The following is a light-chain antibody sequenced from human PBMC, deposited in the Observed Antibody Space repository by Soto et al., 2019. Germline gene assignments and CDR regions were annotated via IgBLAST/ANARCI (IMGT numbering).Light chain of an antibody. J-gene: IGKJ3*01. CDR3: KLRYNAPLT. V-gene: IGKV1-39*01. CDR2: AAS. CDR1: QNIITY. Sequence: DIQMTQSPSSLSASVGDRISIACRASQNIITYLNWYQQKPGKAPKLXIYAASKLQSGVPSRFSGSGSGTDFTLSITSLQPEDFATYYCKLRYNAPLTVGPGAKVDI.